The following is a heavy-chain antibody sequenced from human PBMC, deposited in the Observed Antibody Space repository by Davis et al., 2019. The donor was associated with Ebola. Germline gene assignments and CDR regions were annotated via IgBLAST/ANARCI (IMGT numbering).Heavy chain of an antibody. V-gene: IGHV1-69*04. Sequence: AASVKVSCKASGGTFSSYAINWVRQAPGQGLECMGRIIPILGIANYAQKFQGRVTITANKSTSTAYMELRSLRSDDTAVYYCARDVEVVGIAAGSYLYYYYGMDVWGQGTTVTVSS. CDR3: ARDVEVVGIAAGSYLYYYYGMDV. CDR1: GGTFSSYA. J-gene: IGHJ6*02. D-gene: IGHD3-10*01. CDR2: IIPILGIA.